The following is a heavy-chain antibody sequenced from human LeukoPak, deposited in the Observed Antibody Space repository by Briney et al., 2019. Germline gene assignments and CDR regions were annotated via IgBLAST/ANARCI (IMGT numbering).Heavy chain of an antibody. J-gene: IGHJ4*02. CDR3: ARNHFEDY. CDR2: ISTTTSTI. D-gene: IGHD3-9*01. CDR1: GFTFSSYS. Sequence: PGGSLRLSSAASGFTFSSYSMNWVRQAPGKGLEWVSYISTTTSTIYYADSVKGRFTISRDNAKNSLYLQMNSLRDEDTAVYYCARNHFEDYWGQGTLVTVSS. V-gene: IGHV3-48*02.